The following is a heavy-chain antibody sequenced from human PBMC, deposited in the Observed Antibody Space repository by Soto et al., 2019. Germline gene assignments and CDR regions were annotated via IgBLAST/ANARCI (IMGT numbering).Heavy chain of an antibody. D-gene: IGHD2-15*01. CDR3: ARAARIVVVVAARVNYYYMDV. CDR1: GFTFSSYS. V-gene: IGHV3-48*01. Sequence: GGSLRLSCAASGFTFSSYSMNWVHQAPGKGLEWVSYISSSSSTIYYADSVKGRFTISRDNAKNSLYLQMNSLRAEDTAVYYCARAARIVVVVAARVNYYYMDVWGKGTTVTVSS. CDR2: ISSSSSTI. J-gene: IGHJ6*03.